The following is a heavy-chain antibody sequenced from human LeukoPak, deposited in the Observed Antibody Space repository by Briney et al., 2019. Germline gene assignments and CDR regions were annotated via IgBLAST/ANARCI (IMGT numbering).Heavy chain of an antibody. J-gene: IGHJ6*02. Sequence: GGSLRLSCVASGFTFTIYGMSWVRQAPGKGLEWVSSISGSGSSTYYADSVKGRFTISRDNSKNTLYLQMNSLRAEDTALYYCARDRPTCSGGTCYDYYYGMGVWGPGTTVTVS. D-gene: IGHD2-15*01. CDR3: ARDRPTCSGGTCYDYYYGMGV. V-gene: IGHV3-23*01. CDR2: ISGSGSST. CDR1: GFTFTIYG.